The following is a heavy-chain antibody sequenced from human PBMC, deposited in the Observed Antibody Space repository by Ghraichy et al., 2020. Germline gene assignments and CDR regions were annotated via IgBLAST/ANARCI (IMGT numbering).Heavy chain of an antibody. J-gene: IGHJ5*02. CDR1: GFTFGSYG. CDR2: IWYDGSNE. D-gene: IGHD2-15*01. CDR3: ARDARTYCSAGTCFSPPWFDP. V-gene: IGHV3-33*01. Sequence: GGSLRLSCAASGFTFGSYGMSWVRQPPGKGLEWVAVIWYDGSNEYYADSVKGRFTISRDNSKSTLYLQMNSLRVEDTAVYLCARDARTYCSAGTCFSPPWFDPWGQGTLVTVSS.